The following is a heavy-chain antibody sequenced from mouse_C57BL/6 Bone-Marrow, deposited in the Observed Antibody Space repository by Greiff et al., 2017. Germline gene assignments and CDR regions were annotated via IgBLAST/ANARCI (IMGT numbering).Heavy chain of an antibody. CDR3: ARTHGYGRAWFAY. D-gene: IGHD2-2*01. V-gene: IGHV1-64*01. Sequence: QVHVKQPGAELVKPGASVKLSCKASGYTFTSYWMHWVKQRPGQGLEWIGMIHPNSGSTNYNEKFKSKATLTVDKSSSTAYMQLSSLTSEDSAVYYCARTHGYGRAWFAYWGQGTLVTVSA. CDR1: GYTFTSYW. J-gene: IGHJ3*01. CDR2: IHPNSGST.